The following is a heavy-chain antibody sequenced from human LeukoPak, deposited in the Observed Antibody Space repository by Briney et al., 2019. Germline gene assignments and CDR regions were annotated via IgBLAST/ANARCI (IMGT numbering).Heavy chain of an antibody. Sequence: PGGSLRLSCAASGLTVSSNYMSWVRQAPGKGLEWVSVIYSGGSTYYADSVKGRFTISRDNSKNTLYLQMNSLRAEDTAVYYCARGFDYYDSSGYYYNFDYWGQGTLVTVSS. CDR3: ARGFDYYDSSGYYYNFDY. CDR1: GLTVSSNY. J-gene: IGHJ4*02. CDR2: IYSGGST. V-gene: IGHV3-53*01. D-gene: IGHD3-22*01.